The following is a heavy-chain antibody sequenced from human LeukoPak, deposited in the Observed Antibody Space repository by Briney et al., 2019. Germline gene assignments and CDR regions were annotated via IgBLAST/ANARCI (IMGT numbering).Heavy chain of an antibody. CDR1: GFTFSSYW. Sequence: PGGSLRLSCAASGFTFSSYWMSWVRQAPGKGLEWVANIKQDGTEKYYADSVKGRFTISRDNARNSQYLQMNSLRVEDTAVYYCAGDPGSYTSYWGQGTLVTVS. V-gene: IGHV3-7*01. D-gene: IGHD1-26*01. CDR3: AGDPGSYTSY. J-gene: IGHJ4*02. CDR2: IKQDGTEK.